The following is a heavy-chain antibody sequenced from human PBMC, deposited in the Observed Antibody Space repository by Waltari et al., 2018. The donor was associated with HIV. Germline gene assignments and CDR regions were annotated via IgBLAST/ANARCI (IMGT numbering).Heavy chain of an antibody. Sequence: QVQLQQWGAGLLKPSETLYLTCAASRGSFRGYSWRWIRQPPGKGLEWIGEINHSGSTNYNPSLKSRVTISVDTSKNQFSLKLSSVTAADTAVYYCARGQDYDFWSGYYYDYWGQGTLVTVSS. V-gene: IGHV4-34*01. D-gene: IGHD3-3*01. CDR1: RGSFRGYS. CDR3: ARGQDYDFWSGYYYDY. J-gene: IGHJ4*02. CDR2: INHSGST.